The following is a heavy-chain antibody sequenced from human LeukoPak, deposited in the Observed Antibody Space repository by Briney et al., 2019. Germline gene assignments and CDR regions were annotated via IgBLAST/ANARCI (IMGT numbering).Heavy chain of an antibody. V-gene: IGHV4-39*07. J-gene: IGHJ6*02. CDR2: IYYSGST. Sequence: PSETLSLTCTVSGGSISSSSYYWGWIRQPPGKGLEWIGSIYYSGSTYYNPSLKSRVTISVDTSKNQFSLKLSSVTAADTAVYYCARDGHSGSYYYYGMDVWGQGTTVTVSS. CDR1: GGSISSSSYY. D-gene: IGHD1-26*01. CDR3: ARDGHSGSYYYYGMDV.